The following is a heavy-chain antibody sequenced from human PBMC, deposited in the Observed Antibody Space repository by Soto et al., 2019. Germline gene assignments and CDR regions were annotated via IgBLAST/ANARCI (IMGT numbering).Heavy chain of an antibody. V-gene: IGHV3-48*02. CDR1: GFTFGTYS. J-gene: IGHJ6*02. Sequence: GGSLRLSCAGSGFTFGTYSMNWVRQAAGKGLEWIAYISYDSDTIQYADSVKGRFTISRDNAKNSLFLQMNSLRDEDTAVYYCARLYYDYVWGQGTTVTVSS. CDR2: ISYDSDTI. CDR3: ARLYYDYV. D-gene: IGHD3-3*01.